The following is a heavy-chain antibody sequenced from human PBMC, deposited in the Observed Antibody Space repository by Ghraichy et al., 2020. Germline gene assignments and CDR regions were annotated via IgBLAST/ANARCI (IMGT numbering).Heavy chain of an antibody. D-gene: IGHD3-22*01. CDR3: ARDLYYYDSSGYYYIPDY. V-gene: IGHV1-2*02. J-gene: IGHJ4*02. CDR2: INPNSGGT. Sequence: ASVKVSCKASGYTFTGYYMHWVRQAPGQGLEWMGWINPNSGGTNYAQKFQGRVTMTRDTSISTAYMELSRLRSDDTAVYYCARDLYYYDSSGYYYIPDYWGQGTLVTVSS. CDR1: GYTFTGYY.